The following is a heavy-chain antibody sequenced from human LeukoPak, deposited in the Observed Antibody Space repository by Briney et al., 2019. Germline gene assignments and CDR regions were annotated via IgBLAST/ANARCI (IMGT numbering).Heavy chain of an antibody. CDR1: GYTFTGHY. CDR3: VRDLVTTLTPFFDY. J-gene: IGHJ4*02. D-gene: IGHD4-11*01. Sequence: ASVKVSCKASGYTFTGHYLHWVRQAPGQGLEWMGWINCNSGATNYAQKFQGRVTMTRATSITTAYMDLSTLSSDDTAVYYCVRDLVTTLTPFFDYWGQGTLVTVSS. CDR2: INCNSGAT. V-gene: IGHV1-2*02.